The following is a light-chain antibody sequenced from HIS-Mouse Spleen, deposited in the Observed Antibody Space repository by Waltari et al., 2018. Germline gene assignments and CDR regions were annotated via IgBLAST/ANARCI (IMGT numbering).Light chain of an antibody. Sequence: DIVMTQSPDSLAVSLGERATINCKSSQSVLYSSNNKNYLAWYQQKPGQPPKLLIYWESTRESGVPDRFSGSGSGTDFTLTISSLQAEDVAVYYCQQYYSTPYTFGQGTNLEIK. CDR1: QSVLYSSNNKNY. J-gene: IGKJ2*01. V-gene: IGKV4-1*01. CDR2: WES. CDR3: QQYYSTPYT.